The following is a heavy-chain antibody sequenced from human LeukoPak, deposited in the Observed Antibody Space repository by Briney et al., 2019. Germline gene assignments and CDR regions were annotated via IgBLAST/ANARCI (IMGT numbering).Heavy chain of an antibody. V-gene: IGHV4-34*01. CDR3: ARRSGVVPLPLGWFDP. D-gene: IGHD3-3*01. J-gene: IGHJ5*02. CDR2: INHSGST. Sequence: SETLSLTCAVYGGSFSGYYWSWIRQPPGKGLEWIGEINHSGSTNYNPSLKSRVTISVDTSKNQFSLKLSSVTAADTAVYYCARRSGVVPLPLGWFDPWGQGTLVTVPS. CDR1: GGSFSGYY.